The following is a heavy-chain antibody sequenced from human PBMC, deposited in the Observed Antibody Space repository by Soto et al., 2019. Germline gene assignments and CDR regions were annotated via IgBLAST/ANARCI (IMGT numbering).Heavy chain of an antibody. J-gene: IGHJ6*02. Sequence: QVQLVESGGGVVQPGRSLRLSCAASGFTFSSYGMHWVRQAPGKGLEWVAAIWYDGSNKYYADSVKGRFTISRDNSKNTLYLQMNSLRAEDTAVYYCARDPYYYYGMDVWGQGTTVTVSS. CDR3: ARDPYYYYGMDV. CDR2: IWYDGSNK. V-gene: IGHV3-33*01. CDR1: GFTFSSYG.